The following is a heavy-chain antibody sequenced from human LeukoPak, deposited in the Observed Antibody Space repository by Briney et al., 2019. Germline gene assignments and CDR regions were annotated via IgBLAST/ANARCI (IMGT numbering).Heavy chain of an antibody. V-gene: IGHV3-48*01. CDR1: GFTFSSYS. D-gene: IGHD4-17*01. CDR2: ISSSSTI. J-gene: IGHJ4*02. Sequence: GGSLRLSCAASGFTFSSYSTNWVRQAPGKGLEWVSYISSSSTIYYADSVKGRFTISRDNAKNSLYLQMNSLRAEDTAVYYCARERDGDYVGYWGQGTLVTVSS. CDR3: ARERDGDYVGY.